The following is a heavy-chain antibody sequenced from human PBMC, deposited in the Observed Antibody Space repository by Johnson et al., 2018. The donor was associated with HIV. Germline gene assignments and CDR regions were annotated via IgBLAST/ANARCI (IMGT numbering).Heavy chain of an antibody. D-gene: IGHD3-22*01. Sequence: VLLVESGGGLVQPGGSLRLSCAASGFTFSSYWMSWVRQAPGKGLEWVANIKQDGSEKYYVDSVKGRFTISRDNAKNSLYLQMNSLRAEDTAVYYCARTRLELSSGYPDAFDIWGQGTMVTVSS. V-gene: IGHV3-7*01. CDR3: ARTRLELSSGYPDAFDI. CDR1: GFTFSSYW. CDR2: IKQDGSEK. J-gene: IGHJ3*02.